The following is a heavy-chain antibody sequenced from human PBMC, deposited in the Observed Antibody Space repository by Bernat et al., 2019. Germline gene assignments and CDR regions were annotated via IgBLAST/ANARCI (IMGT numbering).Heavy chain of an antibody. V-gene: IGHV2-5*02. D-gene: IGHD6-19*01. Sequence: QITLKESGPTLVKPTQTLTLTCTFSGFSLSTSGVGVGWIRQPPGKALEWLALIYWDDDKRYSPSLKSGLTITKDTSKNQVVLTMTNMDPVDTATYYCAHRRLAVAAFDYWGQGTLVTVSS. CDR1: GFSLSTSGVG. CDR2: IYWDDDK. J-gene: IGHJ4*02. CDR3: AHRRLAVAAFDY.